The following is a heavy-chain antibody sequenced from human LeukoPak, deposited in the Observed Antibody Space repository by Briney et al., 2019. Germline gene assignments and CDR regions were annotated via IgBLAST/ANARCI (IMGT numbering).Heavy chain of an antibody. CDR3: ARDTDYGDYLAPNEYFQH. V-gene: IGHV1-46*01. Sequence: ASVKVSCKASGYIFTSYYMHWVRQAPGQGLEWMGIINPSGGSTSYAQKFQGRVTMTRDTSTSTVYMELSSLRSEDTAVYYCARDTDYGDYLAPNEYFQHWGQGTLVTVSS. D-gene: IGHD4-17*01. CDR1: GYIFTSYY. J-gene: IGHJ1*01. CDR2: INPSGGST.